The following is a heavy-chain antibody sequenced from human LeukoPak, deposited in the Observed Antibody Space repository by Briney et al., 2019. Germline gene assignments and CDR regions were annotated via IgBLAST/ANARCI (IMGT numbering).Heavy chain of an antibody. V-gene: IGHV3-7*01. J-gene: IGHJ4*02. CDR1: GFTFSSYW. Sequence: GGSLRLSCAASGFTFSSYWMSWVRQAPGKGLEWVANIKQEGSEKYYVDSVKGRFTISRDNAKNSLYLQMNSLRAEDTAVYYCARDRDYYDSSGYYYLSDYWGQGTLVTVSS. CDR3: ARDRDYYDSSGYYYLSDY. CDR2: IKQEGSEK. D-gene: IGHD3-22*01.